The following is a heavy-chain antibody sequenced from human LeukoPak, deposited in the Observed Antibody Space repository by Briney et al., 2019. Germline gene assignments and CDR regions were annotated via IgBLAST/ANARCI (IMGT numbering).Heavy chain of an antibody. D-gene: IGHD6-6*01. CDR2: ISSSGSTI. J-gene: IGHJ4*02. CDR3: ARESSYSSSDY. V-gene: IGHV3-48*03. Sequence: GGSLRLSCAASGFTFSSYEMNWVRQAPGKGLEWVSYISSSGSTIYYADSVKGRFTISRDNAKNSLYLQMNSLRAEDTAVYYCARESSYSSSDYWGQGTLVTVSS. CDR1: GFTFSSYE.